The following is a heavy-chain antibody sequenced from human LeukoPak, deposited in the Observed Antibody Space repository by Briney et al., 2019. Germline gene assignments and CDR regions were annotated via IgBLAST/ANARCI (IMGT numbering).Heavy chain of an antibody. CDR1: GFTFSNAW. CDR3: TTEPDQPYYYYGMDV. D-gene: IGHD2-2*01. J-gene: IGHJ6*02. CDR2: IKSKTDGGTT. Sequence: PGGSLRLSCAASGFTFSNAWMNWVRQAPGKGLEWVGRIKSKTDGGTTDYAAPVKGRFTISRDDSKSTLYLQMNSLKTEDTAVYYCTTEPDQPYYYYGMDVWGQGTTVTVSS. V-gene: IGHV3-15*07.